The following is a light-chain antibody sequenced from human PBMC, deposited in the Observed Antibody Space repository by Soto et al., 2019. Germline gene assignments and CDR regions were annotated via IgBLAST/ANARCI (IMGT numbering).Light chain of an antibody. CDR3: CLYAVTFYV. CDR1: SXDVGTYDF. CDR2: DVS. J-gene: IGLJ1*01. V-gene: IGLV2-11*01. Sequence: QSALTQPRSVSGSPGQSVTISCTGTSXDVGTYDFVSWYQQHPGKAPRLMIFDVSERPSGVPDRFSGSKSGNTASLTISGLQAEDEADYYCCLYAVTFYVFGTGTKGTVL.